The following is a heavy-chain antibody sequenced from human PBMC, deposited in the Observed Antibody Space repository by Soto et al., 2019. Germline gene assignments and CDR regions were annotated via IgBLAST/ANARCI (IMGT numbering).Heavy chain of an antibody. CDR3: ARDDGIAARSFYYYGMDV. D-gene: IGHD6-6*01. J-gene: IGHJ6*02. CDR2: ISYDGSNK. V-gene: IGHV3-30-3*01. CDR1: GFTFSSYA. Sequence: QVQLVESGGGVVQPGRSLRLSCAASGFTFSSYAMHWVRQAPGKGLEWVAVISYDGSNKYYADSVKGRFTISRDNSKNTLYLQMNSLRAEDTAVYYCARDDGIAARSFYYYGMDVWGQGTTVTVSS.